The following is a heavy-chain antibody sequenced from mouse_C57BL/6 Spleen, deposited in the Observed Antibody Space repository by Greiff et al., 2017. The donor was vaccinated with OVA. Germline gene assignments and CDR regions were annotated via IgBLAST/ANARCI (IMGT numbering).Heavy chain of an antibody. D-gene: IGHD2-1*01. J-gene: IGHJ4*01. Sequence: EVQVVESGGGLVQPGGSLSLSCAASGFTFTDYYMSWVRQPPGKALAWLGFIRNKANGYTTEYSASVKGRFTISRDNSQSILYLQMNALRAEDSATYYCARGNYGNYPTYAMDYWGQGTSVTVSS. CDR3: ARGNYGNYPTYAMDY. CDR1: GFTFTDYY. CDR2: IRNKANGYTT. V-gene: IGHV7-3*01.